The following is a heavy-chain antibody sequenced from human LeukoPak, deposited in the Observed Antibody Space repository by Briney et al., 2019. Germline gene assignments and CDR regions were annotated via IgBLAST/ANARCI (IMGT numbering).Heavy chain of an antibody. D-gene: IGHD7-27*01. J-gene: IGHJ6*03. CDR3: ASIPPNWGDYYYYMDV. V-gene: IGHV3-7*01. CDR2: IKQDGSEK. CDR1: GFNFRAYW. Sequence: GGSLRLSCTTSGFNFRAYWMSWVRQAPGKGLEWVANIKQDGSEKYYVDSVEGRFTISRDDAKNSLYLQMNSLRAEDTAVYYCASIPPNWGDYYYYMDVWGKGTTVTVSS.